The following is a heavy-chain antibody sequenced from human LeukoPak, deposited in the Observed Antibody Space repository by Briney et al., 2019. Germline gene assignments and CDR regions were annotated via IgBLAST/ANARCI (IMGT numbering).Heavy chain of an antibody. J-gene: IGHJ5*02. Sequence: PSETLSLTCTVSGGSISSGGYYWSWIRQHPGKGLEWIGYIYYSGSTYYNPSLRSRVTISVDTSKNQFSLKLSSVTAADTAVYYCARDASAVAHWFDPWGQGTLVTASS. V-gene: IGHV4-31*03. CDR2: IYYSGST. D-gene: IGHD2-15*01. CDR3: ARDASAVAHWFDP. CDR1: GGSISSGGYY.